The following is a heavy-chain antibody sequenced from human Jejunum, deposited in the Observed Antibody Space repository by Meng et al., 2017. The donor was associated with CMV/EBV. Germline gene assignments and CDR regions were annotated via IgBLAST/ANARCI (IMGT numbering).Heavy chain of an antibody. Sequence: SRGGYYWSWIRQPTGKGMEWIGHISYGGSNYYNPSLKSRLTISVDTSNSQFSLRLGSMTAADTAVYYCARDSDYVWGSYRYRYLDYWGQGTLVTVSS. CDR1: SRGGYY. V-gene: IGHV4-30-4*01. CDR2: ISYGGSN. J-gene: IGHJ4*02. D-gene: IGHD3-16*02. CDR3: ARDSDYVWGSYRYRYLDY.